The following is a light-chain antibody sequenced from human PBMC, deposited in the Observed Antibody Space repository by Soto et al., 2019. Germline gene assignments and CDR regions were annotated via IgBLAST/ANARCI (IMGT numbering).Light chain of an antibody. Sequence: EIVLTQSPGALSLSPGEIATLSCGASQSVSSSYLAWYQQKPGQAPRLLIYRASTRATCIPDRFSGSGSGTDFTLTISRLEPEDFAVYYCQQYGSSPLTFGQGTKVEIK. CDR1: QSVSSSY. J-gene: IGKJ1*01. CDR2: RAS. CDR3: QQYGSSPLT. V-gene: IGKV3-20*01.